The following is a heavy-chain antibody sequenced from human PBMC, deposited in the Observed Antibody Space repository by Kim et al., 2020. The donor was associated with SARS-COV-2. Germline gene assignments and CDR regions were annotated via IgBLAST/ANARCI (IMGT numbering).Heavy chain of an antibody. D-gene: IGHD3-10*01. V-gene: IGHV3-21*01. CDR1: GFTFNTYT. CDR2: ITVSSTHK. Sequence: GGSLRLSCAASGFTFNTYTMDWVRQAPGKGLEWVSSITVSSTHKYYADSVRGRFTISRDNARNSVYLHMNSLRVDDTAVYYCARGWFGQVGDYWGQGTRV. CDR3: ARGWFGQVGDY. J-gene: IGHJ4*02.